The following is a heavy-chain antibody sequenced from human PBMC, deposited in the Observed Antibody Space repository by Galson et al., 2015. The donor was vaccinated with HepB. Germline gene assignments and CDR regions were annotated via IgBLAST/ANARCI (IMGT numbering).Heavy chain of an antibody. CDR1: TFIFSTYS. V-gene: IGHV3-48*04. CDR3: AKDLLPGNFKVDFDY. Sequence: SLRLSCAASTFIFSTYSMNWVRQAPGKGLEWVSYISSSSTTIYYADSVKGRFTISRDNAKNSLYLQVNSLRAEDTAVYYCAKDLLPGNFKVDFDYWGQGTLVTVSS. CDR2: ISSSSTTI. D-gene: IGHD4-23*01. J-gene: IGHJ4*02.